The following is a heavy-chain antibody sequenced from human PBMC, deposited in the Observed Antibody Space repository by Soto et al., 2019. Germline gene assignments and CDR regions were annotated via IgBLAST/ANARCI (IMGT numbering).Heavy chain of an antibody. CDR3: ARSIAAAGTPFDY. J-gene: IGHJ4*02. CDR1: GFTFSSYS. Sequence: EVQLVESGGGLVKPGGSLRLSCAASGFTFSSYSMNWVRQAPGKGLEWVSSISSSSSYIYYADSVKGRFTISRDNAKNSLYRQMNSLRAEDTAVYYCARSIAAAGTPFDYWGQGTLVTVSS. CDR2: ISSSSSYI. D-gene: IGHD6-13*01. V-gene: IGHV3-21*01.